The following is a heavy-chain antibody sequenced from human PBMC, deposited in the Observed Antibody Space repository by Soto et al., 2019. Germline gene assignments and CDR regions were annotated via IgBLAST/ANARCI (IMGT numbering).Heavy chain of an antibody. CDR2: ISYDGSNK. V-gene: IGHV3-30*04. D-gene: IGHD2-2*01. Sequence: GGSLRLSCAASGFTFSSYAMHWVRQAPGKGLEWVAVISYDGSNKYYADSVKGRFTISRDNSKNTLYLQMNSLRAEDTAVYYCARDRGYIVVVPAAPFDYWGQGTLVTVYS. J-gene: IGHJ4*02. CDR1: GFTFSSYA. CDR3: ARDRGYIVVVPAAPFDY.